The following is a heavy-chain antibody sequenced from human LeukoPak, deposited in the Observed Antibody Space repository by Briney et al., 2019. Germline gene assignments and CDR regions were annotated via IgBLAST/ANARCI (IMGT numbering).Heavy chain of an antibody. CDR3: ARARIGPYDAFDI. D-gene: IGHD3-10*01. Sequence: GGSLRLSCAASGFTFSSYSMNWVRQTPGKGLEWVSSISSSSSYIYYADSVKGRFTISRDNAKNSLYLQMNSLRAEDTAVYYCARARIGPYDAFDIWGQGTMVTVPS. J-gene: IGHJ3*02. CDR2: ISSSSSYI. V-gene: IGHV3-21*01. CDR1: GFTFSSYS.